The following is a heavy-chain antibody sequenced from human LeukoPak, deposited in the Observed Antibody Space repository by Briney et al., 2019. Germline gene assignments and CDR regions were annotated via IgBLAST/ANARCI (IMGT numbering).Heavy chain of an antibody. V-gene: IGHV4-34*01. CDR1: GGSFSGYY. CDR3: ARAYGSGSYHSNWFES. Sequence: SETLSLTCAVYGGSFSGYYWTWIRQPPGKGLEWIREINHSGSTNYNPSLKSRVTMSVDTSMHQFSLRLNSVTAADTAVYYCARAYGSGSYHSNWFESWGQGTLVIVSS. D-gene: IGHD3-10*01. CDR2: INHSGST. J-gene: IGHJ5*01.